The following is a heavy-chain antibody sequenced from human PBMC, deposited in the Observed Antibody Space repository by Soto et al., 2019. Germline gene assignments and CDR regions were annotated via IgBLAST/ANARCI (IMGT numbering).Heavy chain of an antibody. J-gene: IGHJ4*02. V-gene: IGHV3-74*01. D-gene: IGHD6-19*01. CDR2: INSDGVSL. Sequence: GGSLRLSCAASGFIFSNSWMHWVRQAPGKGLVWVSRINSDGVSLSYADSVKGRFTISRDNSKNTLYLQMNSLRADDTAVYYCAKSSGWFHPFDYWGQGTLVTVSS. CDR3: AKSSGWFHPFDY. CDR1: GFIFSNSW.